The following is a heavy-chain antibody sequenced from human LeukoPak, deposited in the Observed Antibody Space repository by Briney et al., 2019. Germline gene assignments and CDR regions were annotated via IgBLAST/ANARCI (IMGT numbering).Heavy chain of an antibody. Sequence: GGSLRLSCAASGFTFSSYAMHWVRQAPGKGLEFVSAISSNGGSTYYAKSVKGRFTVSRDNSKNTLSLQMGSLRAEDMAVYYCARRNYYVSSGYFSGDAFDIWGQGTTVTVSS. CDR3: ARRNYYVSSGYFSGDAFDI. D-gene: IGHD3-22*01. CDR1: GFTFSSYA. V-gene: IGHV3-64*01. CDR2: ISSNGGST. J-gene: IGHJ3*02.